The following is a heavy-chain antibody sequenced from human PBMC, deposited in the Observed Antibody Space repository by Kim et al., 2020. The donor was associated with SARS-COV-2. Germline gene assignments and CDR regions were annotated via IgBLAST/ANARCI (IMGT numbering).Heavy chain of an antibody. CDR2: TRNKANSYTT. CDR1: GFTFSDHY. D-gene: IGHD5-18*01. J-gene: IGHJ6*02. CDR3: ARDVTARGYGMDV. Sequence: GGSLRLSCAASGFTFSDHYMDWVRQAPGKGLEWVGRTRNKANSYTTEYAASVKGRFTISRDDSKNSLYLQMNSLKTEDTAVYYCARDVTARGYGMDVWGQGTTVTVSS. V-gene: IGHV3-72*01.